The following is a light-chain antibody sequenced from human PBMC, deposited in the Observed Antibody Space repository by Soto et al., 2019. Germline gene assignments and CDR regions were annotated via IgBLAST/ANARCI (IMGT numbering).Light chain of an antibody. Sequence: QSALTQPASVSGSPGHSITISCTGTSSDVGDYNYVSWYQQHPGKAPKLMISAVSNRPSGVSDRFSGSKSGNTASLTISGLQAEDEADYYCSYMRNSLYVFGTGTKVTVL. CDR1: SSDVGDYNY. J-gene: IGLJ1*01. V-gene: IGLV2-14*01. CDR3: SYMRNSLYV. CDR2: AVS.